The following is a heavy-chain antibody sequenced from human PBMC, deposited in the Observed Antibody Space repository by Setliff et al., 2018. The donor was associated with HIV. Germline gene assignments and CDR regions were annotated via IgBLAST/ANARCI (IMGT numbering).Heavy chain of an antibody. CDR1: GGSFSGHY. J-gene: IGHJ5*02. Sequence: SETLSLTCAVYGGSFSGHYWSWIRQPPGKGLEWIGEINHSGKTNYNPSLKSRITLSVDTSENQFALKLASVTAADTAVYYCARGFTIFGVGFSADPTGNWFDPWGQGTLVTVSS. CDR3: ARGFTIFGVGFSADPTGNWFDP. D-gene: IGHD3-3*01. V-gene: IGHV4-34*01. CDR2: INHSGKT.